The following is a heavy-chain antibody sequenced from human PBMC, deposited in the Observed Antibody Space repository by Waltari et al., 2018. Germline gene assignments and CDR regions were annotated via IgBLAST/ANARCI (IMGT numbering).Heavy chain of an antibody. CDR1: GGPFSSYA. D-gene: IGHD3-16*01. V-gene: IGHV1-69*05. CDR2: IIPIFGTA. Sequence: QVQLVQSGAEVKKPGSSVKVSCKASGGPFSSYAISWVRQAPGQGLEWMGGIIPIFGTANYEQKFQGRVTITTDESTSTAYMELSSLRSEDTAVYYCARGSSRGGYFDYWGQGTLVTVSS. J-gene: IGHJ4*02. CDR3: ARGSSRGGYFDY.